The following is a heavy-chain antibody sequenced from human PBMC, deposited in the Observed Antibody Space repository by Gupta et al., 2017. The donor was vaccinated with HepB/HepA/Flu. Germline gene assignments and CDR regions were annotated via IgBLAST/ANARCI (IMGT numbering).Heavy chain of an antibody. CDR3: ARDPRVIVGAQTRYYYYMDV. V-gene: IGHV1-46*01. CDR1: GYPFTSYY. CDR2: INPSGGST. J-gene: IGHJ6*03. D-gene: IGHD1-26*01. Sequence: QVQLVQSGAEVKKPGASVKVSCKASGYPFTSYYMHWVRQAPGQGLEWMGIINPSGGSTSYAQKFQGRVTMTRDTSTSTVYMELSSLRSEDTAVYYCARDPRVIVGAQTRYYYYMDVWGKGTTVTVSS.